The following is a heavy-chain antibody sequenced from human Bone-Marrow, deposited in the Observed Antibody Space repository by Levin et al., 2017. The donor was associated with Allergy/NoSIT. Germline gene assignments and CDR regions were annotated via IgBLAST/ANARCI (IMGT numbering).Heavy chain of an antibody. CDR3: ARDNLRDEGGLRFLEWDYYYYYGMDV. Sequence: GGSLRLSCAASGFTFSSYSMNWVRQAPGKGLEWVSYISSSSSTIYYADSVKGRFTISRDNAKNSLYLQMNSLRDEDTAVYYCARDNLRDEGGLRFLEWDYYYYYGMDVWGQGTTVTVSS. D-gene: IGHD3-3*01. J-gene: IGHJ6*02. CDR2: ISSSSSTI. V-gene: IGHV3-48*02. CDR1: GFTFSSYS.